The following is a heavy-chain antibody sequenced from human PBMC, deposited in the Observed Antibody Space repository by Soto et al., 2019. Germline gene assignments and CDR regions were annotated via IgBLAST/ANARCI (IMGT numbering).Heavy chain of an antibody. CDR2: VYKSGGT. CDR1: AGYISSSTYY. V-gene: IGHV4-39*01. Sequence: QLQLQESGPGLVKPSETLSLTCSVAAGYISSSTYYWVWIRQSPGKGLEWIGRVYKSGGTYYHPSLQCRFVLSVDTLNILFSLKSNSVTAADTPLYYWAIPHDAVYSFDYWGQGILVTVSS. D-gene: IGHD3-16*01. CDR3: AIPHDAVYSFDY. J-gene: IGHJ4*02.